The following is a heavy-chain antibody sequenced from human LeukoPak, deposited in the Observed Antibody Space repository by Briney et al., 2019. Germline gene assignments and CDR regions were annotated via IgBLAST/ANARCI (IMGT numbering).Heavy chain of an antibody. CDR3: ARLQLYCSSTSCYMRGGYYYYYMDV. V-gene: IGHV4-34*01. CDR2: INHSGST. J-gene: IGHJ6*03. D-gene: IGHD2-2*02. Sequence: PSETLSLTCAVYGGSFSGYYWSWIRQPPGKGLEWIGEINHSGSTNYNPYLKSRVTISVDTSKNQFSLKLSSVTAADTAVYYCARLQLYCSSTSCYMRGGYYYYYMDVWGKGTTVTVSS. CDR1: GGSFSGYY.